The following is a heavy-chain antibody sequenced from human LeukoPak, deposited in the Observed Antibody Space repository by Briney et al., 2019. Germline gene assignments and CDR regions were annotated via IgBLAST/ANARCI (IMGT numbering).Heavy chain of an antibody. V-gene: IGHV4-39*01. CDR2: IYYSGST. CDR3: ASLRERSYYARGFDY. D-gene: IGHD1-26*01. J-gene: IGHJ4*02. CDR1: GGSISSSSYY. Sequence: TSETLSLTCTVSGGSISSSSYYWGWIRQPPGKGLEWIGSIYYSGSTYYNPSLKSRVIISVDTSKNQFSLKLSSVTAADTAVYYCASLRERSYYARGFDYWGQGTLVTVSS.